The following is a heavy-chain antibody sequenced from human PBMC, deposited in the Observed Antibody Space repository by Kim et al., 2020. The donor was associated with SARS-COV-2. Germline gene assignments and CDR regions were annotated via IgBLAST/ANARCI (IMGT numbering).Heavy chain of an antibody. CDR1: GFTFSSYT. V-gene: IGHV3-21*01. CDR2: ISGRGSYL. Sequence: GGSLRLSCVASGFTFSSYTMHWVRQAPGKGLDWVSSISGRGSYLYFAGSVKGRFTISRDNAKNSLYLQMTGLRVEDTAVYYCARGLGDARGSFEDWAQG. CDR3: ARGLGDARGSFED. J-gene: IGHJ4*02. D-gene: IGHD3-16*01.